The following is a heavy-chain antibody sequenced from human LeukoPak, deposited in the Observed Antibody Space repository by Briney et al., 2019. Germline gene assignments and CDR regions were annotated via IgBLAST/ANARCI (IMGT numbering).Heavy chain of an antibody. CDR1: GGSISSSTYY. CDR2: IYYSGST. J-gene: IGHJ4*02. D-gene: IGHD3-10*01. Sequence: SETLSLTCTVSGGSISSSTYYWGWIRQPPGKGLEWIGSIYYSGSTYYNPSLKSRVTISVDTSKNQFSLKLSSVTAADTAVYYCARDRGHYGSGTFDYWGQGTLVTVSS. CDR3: ARDRGHYGSGTFDY. V-gene: IGHV4-39*07.